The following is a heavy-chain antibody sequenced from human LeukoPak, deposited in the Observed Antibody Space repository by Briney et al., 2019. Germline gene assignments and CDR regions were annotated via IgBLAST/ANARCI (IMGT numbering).Heavy chain of an antibody. V-gene: IGHV4-59*01. CDR3: ARGNGYNSYYFDY. CDR2: VYYSGST. Sequence: SETLSLTCTVSGGSLSTYYWSWIRQPPGKGLEYIGYVYYSGSTNYNPSLKSRVTMSVDASNNQFSLKLNSVTAADTAVYYCARGNGYNSYYFDYWGQGTLVTVSS. D-gene: IGHD5-24*01. CDR1: GGSLSTYY. J-gene: IGHJ4*02.